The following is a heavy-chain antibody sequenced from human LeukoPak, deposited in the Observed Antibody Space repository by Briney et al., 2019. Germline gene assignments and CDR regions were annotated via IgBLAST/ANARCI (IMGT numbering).Heavy chain of an antibody. CDR3: AKVIDSSGYNYYFDY. J-gene: IGHJ4*02. CDR1: GFTFSSYA. V-gene: IGHV3-23*01. Sequence: GGSLRLSCAASGFTFSSYAMSWVRQAPGKGLEWVSAISGSGGSTYYADSVKGRFTISRDNSKNTLYLQMNSLRAEDTAVYYCAKVIDSSGYNYYFDYWGQGTLVTVSS. CDR2: ISGSGGST. D-gene: IGHD3-22*01.